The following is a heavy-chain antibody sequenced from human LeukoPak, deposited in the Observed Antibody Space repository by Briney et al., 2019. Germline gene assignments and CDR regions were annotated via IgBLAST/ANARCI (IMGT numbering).Heavy chain of an antibody. V-gene: IGHV3-48*03. CDR3: ARSYYYDSSGYDEFDY. D-gene: IGHD3-22*01. J-gene: IGHJ4*02. CDR2: ISSSGSTI. CDR1: GFTFSSYE. Sequence: GGSPRLSCAASGFTFSSYEMNWVRQAPGKGLEWVSYISSSGSTIYYADSVKGRFTISRDNAKNSLYLQMNCLRAEDTAVYYCARSYYYDSSGYDEFDYWGQGTLVTVSS.